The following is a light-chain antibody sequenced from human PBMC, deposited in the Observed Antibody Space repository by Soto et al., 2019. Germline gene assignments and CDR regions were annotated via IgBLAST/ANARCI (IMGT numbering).Light chain of an antibody. CDR2: GAS. J-gene: IGKJ5*01. CDR3: QQYDRLPIT. V-gene: IGKV3-20*01. Sequence: EIVLTQSPGTLSLSPGERATLSCRSSQSVSSSYLAWYQQKPGQAPRLLIYGASSRATGIPDRFSGSGSGTDFTLTISRLEPEDFAVYYCQQYDRLPITFGQGTRLEIK. CDR1: QSVSSSY.